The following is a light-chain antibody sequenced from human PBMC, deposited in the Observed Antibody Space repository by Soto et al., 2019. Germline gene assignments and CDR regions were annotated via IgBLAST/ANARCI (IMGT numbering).Light chain of an antibody. V-gene: IGKV1-39*01. CDR1: QQINTY. CDR2: DTY. Sequence: DIQLTQSPSSLSASVGDRVTMTCGASQQINTYINWYQQKAGKAPKLLILDTYTWQNGVPSRFSGSGSRTHFTLTTSSLQPEDFATYYCQETSSAPFTFGPCTTVDI. J-gene: IGKJ3*01. CDR3: QETSSAPFT.